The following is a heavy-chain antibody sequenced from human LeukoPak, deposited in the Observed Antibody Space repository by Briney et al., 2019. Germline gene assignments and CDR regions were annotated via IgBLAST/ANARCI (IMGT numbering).Heavy chain of an antibody. CDR3: AAVPGYSSGWYVYFDY. V-gene: IGHV1-3*01. CDR1: GYTFTSYA. J-gene: IGHJ4*02. Sequence: GSVKVSCKASGYTFTSYAMHWVRQAPGQRLEWMGWINAGNGNTKYSQKFQGRVTITRNTSASTAYMELSSLRSEDTAVYYCAAVPGYSSGWYVYFDYWGQGTLVTVSS. D-gene: IGHD6-19*01. CDR2: INAGNGNT.